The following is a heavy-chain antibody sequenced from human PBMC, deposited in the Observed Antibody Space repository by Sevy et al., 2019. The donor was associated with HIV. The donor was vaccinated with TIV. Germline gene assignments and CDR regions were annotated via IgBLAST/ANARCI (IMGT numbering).Heavy chain of an antibody. V-gene: IGHV3-74*01. Sequence: GGSLRLSCGASGFTFGTYWMHWVRQVPGKGLMWVSRISNDGRSSRYADSVKGRFTISRDNAKNSLSLQMNSLRAEDTAVYYCVRDRYYDSSGQDAFDIWGQGTMVTVSS. CDR1: GFTFGTYW. CDR3: VRDRYYDSSGQDAFDI. D-gene: IGHD3-22*01. J-gene: IGHJ3*02. CDR2: ISNDGRSS.